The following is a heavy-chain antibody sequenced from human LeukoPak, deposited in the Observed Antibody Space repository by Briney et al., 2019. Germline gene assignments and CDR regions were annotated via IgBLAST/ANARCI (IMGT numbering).Heavy chain of an antibody. V-gene: IGHV1-18*01. Sequence: ASVMVSCKASGYTFTSYGISWVRQAPGQGLEWMGWISAYNGNTNYAQKLQGRVTMTTDTSTSTAYMELRSLRSDDTAVYYCARDTGRFLEWLWRDYYGMDVWGQGTTVTVSS. CDR3: ARDTGRFLEWLWRDYYGMDV. CDR2: ISAYNGNT. D-gene: IGHD3-3*01. J-gene: IGHJ6*02. CDR1: GYTFTSYG.